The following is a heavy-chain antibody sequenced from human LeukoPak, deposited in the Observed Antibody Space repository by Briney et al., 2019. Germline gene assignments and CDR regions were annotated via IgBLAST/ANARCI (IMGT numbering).Heavy chain of an antibody. CDR3: ARSTIGFDY. J-gene: IGHJ4*02. D-gene: IGHD5/OR15-5a*01. Sequence: SETLSLTCAVYGGSFSGYYWSWIRQPPGKGLEWIGEINHSGSTNYNPSLKSRVTISVDTSKNQFTLKLSSVTAADTAVYYCARSTIGFDYWGQGTLVTVSS. CDR2: INHSGST. CDR1: GGSFSGYY. V-gene: IGHV4-34*01.